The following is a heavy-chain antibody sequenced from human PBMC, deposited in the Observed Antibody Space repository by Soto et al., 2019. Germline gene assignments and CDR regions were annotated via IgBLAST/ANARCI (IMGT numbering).Heavy chain of an antibody. J-gene: IGHJ4*02. CDR3: ARDLGSHYVPHY. V-gene: IGHV4-30-4*01. Sequence: PSETLSLTCTVSGGPISSGDYYWSWIRQPPGKGLEWIGYIYYSGSTYYNPSLKSRVTISVDTSKNQFSLKLSSVTAADTAVYYCARDLGSHYVPHYWGQGTLVTVSS. D-gene: IGHD3-10*02. CDR2: IYYSGST. CDR1: GGPISSGDYY.